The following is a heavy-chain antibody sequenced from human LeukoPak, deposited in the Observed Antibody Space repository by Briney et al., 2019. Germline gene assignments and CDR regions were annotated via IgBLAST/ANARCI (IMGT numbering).Heavy chain of an antibody. V-gene: IGHV3-30*18. CDR1: GFTFSSYG. CDR3: AKDVYKQWLVRLAYYYYGMDV. Sequence: GGSLRLSCAASGFTFSSYGMHWVRQAPGKGLEWVAVISYDGSNKYYADSVKGRFTISRDNSKNTLYLQMNSLRAEDTAVYYCAKDVYKQWLVRLAYYYYGMDVWGQGTAVTVSS. CDR2: ISYDGSNK. J-gene: IGHJ6*02. D-gene: IGHD6-19*01.